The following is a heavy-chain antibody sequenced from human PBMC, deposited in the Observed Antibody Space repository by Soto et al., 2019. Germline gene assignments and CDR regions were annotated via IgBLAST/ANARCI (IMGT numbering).Heavy chain of an antibody. CDR2: ISSSSTYI. CDR3: ARGDMVRGVIPRVDY. J-gene: IGHJ4*02. Sequence: EVQLVESGGGLVKPGGSLRLSCAASGFTFSSYSMNWVRQAPAKGLEWVSSISSSSTYIYYADSVKGRFTISRDNARNSLYLQMSSLRAEDSAVYYCARGDMVRGVIPRVDYWGQGTLVTVSS. D-gene: IGHD3-10*01. CDR1: GFTFSSYS. V-gene: IGHV3-21*01.